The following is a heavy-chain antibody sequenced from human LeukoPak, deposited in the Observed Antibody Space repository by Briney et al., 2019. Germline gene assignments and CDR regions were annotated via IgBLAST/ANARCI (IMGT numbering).Heavy chain of an antibody. Sequence: GGSLRLSCAASGFTFSSYAMSWARQAPGKGLEWVSAISGSGGSTYYADSVKGRFTISRDNSKNTLYLQMNSLRAEDTAVYYCAKDWPYYYDSSGYFAEYFQHWGQGTLVTVSS. J-gene: IGHJ1*01. V-gene: IGHV3-23*01. D-gene: IGHD3-22*01. CDR1: GFTFSSYA. CDR2: ISGSGGST. CDR3: AKDWPYYYDSSGYFAEYFQH.